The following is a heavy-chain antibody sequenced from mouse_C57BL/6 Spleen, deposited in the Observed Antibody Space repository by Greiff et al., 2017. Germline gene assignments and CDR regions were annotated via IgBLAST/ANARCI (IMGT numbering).Heavy chain of an antibody. CDR3: ARYGDYYAMDY. V-gene: IGHV5-17*01. D-gene: IGHD1-1*02. CDR2: ISRGSSTI. CDR1: GFTFSDYG. J-gene: IGHJ4*01. Sequence: EVKLVESGGGLVKPGGSLKLSCAASGFTFSDYGMHWVRQAPEQGLEWVAYISRGSSTIYYADTVKGRFTISRDNAKNTLFLQMTSLRSEDTAMYYCARYGDYYAMDYWGQGPSVTVSS.